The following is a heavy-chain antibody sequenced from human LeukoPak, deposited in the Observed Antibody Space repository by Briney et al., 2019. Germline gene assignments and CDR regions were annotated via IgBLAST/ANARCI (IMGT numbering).Heavy chain of an antibody. J-gene: IGHJ6*04. Sequence: KPSETLSLTCTVSGGSISSYYWSWIRQPPGKGLEWIGYIYCSGSTNYNPPLKSQVTISVDTSKNQFSLKLSSVTAADTAVYYCARGRSLDIVVVPDYYYGMDVWGKGTTVTVPS. CDR1: GGSISSYY. CDR3: ARGRSLDIVVVPDYYYGMDV. D-gene: IGHD2-2*03. CDR2: IYCSGST. V-gene: IGHV4-59*01.